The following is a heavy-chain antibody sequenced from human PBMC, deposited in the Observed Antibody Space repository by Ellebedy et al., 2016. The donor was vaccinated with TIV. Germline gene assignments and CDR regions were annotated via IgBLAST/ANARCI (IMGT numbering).Heavy chain of an antibody. CDR3: ARHRSIVAVGWGRDFDQ. CDR2: IKQDGSEK. D-gene: IGHD1-26*01. V-gene: IGHV3-7*01. CDR1: GFTFSNYW. J-gene: IGHJ4*02. Sequence: GESLKISCAASGFTFSNYWMSWVRQAPGKGLEWVANIKQDGSEKYYVDSVKGRFTISSNNAKNSLYLQMNSLRAEETAVYYCARHRSIVAVGWGRDFDQWGQGTLVTVSS.